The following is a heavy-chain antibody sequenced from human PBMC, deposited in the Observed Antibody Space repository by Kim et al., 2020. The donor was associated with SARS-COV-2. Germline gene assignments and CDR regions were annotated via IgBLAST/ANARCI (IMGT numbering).Heavy chain of an antibody. Sequence: ASVKVSCKASGYPFTSFYVHWVRQAPGQGLEWIGVINSNSGTTTYGPEFQGRVTVTRDTSTETVTLELTSLRSDDTAMYFCAREWPGYKGTLDLWGQRTMLSVSS. CDR1: GYPFTSFY. V-gene: IGHV1-46*01. J-gene: IGHJ3*01. D-gene: IGHD5-12*01. CDR2: INSNSGTT. CDR3: AREWPGYKGTLDL.